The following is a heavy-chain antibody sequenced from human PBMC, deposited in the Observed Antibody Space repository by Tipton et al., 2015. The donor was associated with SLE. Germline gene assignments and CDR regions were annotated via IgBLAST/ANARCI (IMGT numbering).Heavy chain of an antibody. Sequence: QLVQSGAEVKKPGESLKTSCKGSGYTFTSYWIGWVRQMPGKGLEWMGIIYPADSDIRYSPSFQGQVTISADKSTSTAHLQWSSLKASDTAIYYCARLKEQWLADWGQGTLVTVSS. CDR1: GYTFTSYW. CDR3: ARLKEQWLAD. V-gene: IGHV5-51*03. J-gene: IGHJ4*02. D-gene: IGHD6-19*01. CDR2: IYPADSDI.